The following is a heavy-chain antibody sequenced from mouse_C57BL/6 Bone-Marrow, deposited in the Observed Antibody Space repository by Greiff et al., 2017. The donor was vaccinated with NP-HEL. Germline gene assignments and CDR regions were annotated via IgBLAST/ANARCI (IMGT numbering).Heavy chain of an antibody. CDR1: GYTFTSYW. Sequence: VQLQQPGAELVKPGASVKMSCKASGYTFTSYWITWVKQRPGQGLEWIGDIYPGSGSTNYNEKFKSKATLTVDTSSSTAYMQLSSLTSEDSAVYYCARPPYYYGSSYYFAYWGQGTTLTVSS. CDR2: IYPGSGST. J-gene: IGHJ2*01. V-gene: IGHV1-55*01. D-gene: IGHD1-1*01. CDR3: ARPPYYYGSSYYFAY.